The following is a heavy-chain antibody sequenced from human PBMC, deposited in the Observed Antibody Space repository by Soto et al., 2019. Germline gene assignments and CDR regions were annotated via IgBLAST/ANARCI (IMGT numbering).Heavy chain of an antibody. V-gene: IGHV3-72*01. Sequence: PGGSLRLSCAASGFTFSDHYMGWVRQAPGKGLEWVGRTRNKANSYTTEYAASVKGRFTISRDDSKNSLYLQMNSLKTEDTAVYYCARGSYYDFWSGYYTRPYYYYMDVWGKGTTVTVSS. CDR2: TRNKANSYTT. CDR3: ARGSYYDFWSGYYTRPYYYYMDV. J-gene: IGHJ6*03. D-gene: IGHD3-3*01. CDR1: GFTFSDHY.